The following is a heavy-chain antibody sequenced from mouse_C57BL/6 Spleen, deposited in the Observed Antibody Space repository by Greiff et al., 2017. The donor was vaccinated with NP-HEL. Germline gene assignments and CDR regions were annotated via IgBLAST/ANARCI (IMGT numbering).Heavy chain of an antibody. CDR3: ARDTTVVAEDWFAY. CDR1: GYTFTDYY. D-gene: IGHD1-1*01. CDR2: INPYNGGT. Sequence: VQLKQSGPVLVKPGASVKMSCKASGYTFTDYYMNWVKQSHGKSLEWIGVINPYNGGTSYNQKFKGKATLTVDKSSSTAYMELNSLTSEDSAVYYCARDTTVVAEDWFAYWGQGTLVTVSA. J-gene: IGHJ3*01. V-gene: IGHV1-19*01.